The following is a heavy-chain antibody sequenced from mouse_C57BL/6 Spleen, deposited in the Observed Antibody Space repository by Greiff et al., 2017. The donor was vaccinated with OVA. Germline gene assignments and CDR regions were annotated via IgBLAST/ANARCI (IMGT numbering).Heavy chain of an antibody. J-gene: IGHJ1*03. CDR1: GFTFSDYY. CDR2: INYDGSST. D-gene: IGHD1-1*01. CDR3: ARERDGSSYVGYFDV. V-gene: IGHV5-16*01. Sequence: EVKLVESEGGLVQPGSSMKLSCTASGFTFSDYYMAWVRQVPEKGLEWVANINYDGSSTYYLDSLKSRFIISRDNATNILYLQMSSLKSEDTATYYCARERDGSSYVGYFDVWGTGTTVTVSS.